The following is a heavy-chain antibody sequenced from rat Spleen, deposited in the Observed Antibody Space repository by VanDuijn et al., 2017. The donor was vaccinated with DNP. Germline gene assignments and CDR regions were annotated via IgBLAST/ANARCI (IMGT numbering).Heavy chain of an antibody. J-gene: IGHJ2*01. CDR1: GYSITSNY. D-gene: IGHD1-4*01. V-gene: IGHV3-1*01. CDR2: LSHSVST. Sequence: EVQLQETGPGLVKPSQSLSLPCSVTGYSITSNYWGWIRQFPGNKMEYIVHLSHSVSTNYNPSLKSLISITRDTSKNQFFLQLNSVTPEDTATYYCARWTRYFDYWGQGVMVTVSS. CDR3: ARWTRYFDY.